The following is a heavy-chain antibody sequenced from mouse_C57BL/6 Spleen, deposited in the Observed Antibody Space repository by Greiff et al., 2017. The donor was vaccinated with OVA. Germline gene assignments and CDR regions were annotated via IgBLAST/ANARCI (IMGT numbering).Heavy chain of an antibody. J-gene: IGHJ2*01. D-gene: IGHD4-1*01. CDR2: IYPGDGDT. Sequence: QVQLQQPGPELVKPGASVKISCKASGYAFSSSWMNWVKQRPGKGLEWIGRIYPGDGDTNYNGKFKGKATLTADKSSSTAYMQLSSLTSEDSAVDCCARDPLTGTANYWGQGTTLTVSS. CDR3: ARDPLTGTANY. V-gene: IGHV1-82*01. CDR1: GYAFSSSW.